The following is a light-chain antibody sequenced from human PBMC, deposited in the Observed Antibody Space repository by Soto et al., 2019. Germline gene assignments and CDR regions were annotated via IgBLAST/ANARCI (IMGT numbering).Light chain of an antibody. V-gene: IGKV1-9*01. CDR3: QQLNNYPFT. Sequence: DIQLIQSPSFLSASVGDRVTITCRASQGISSYLAWYQQKPGKAPNLLIYAASTLQSGVPSRFSGSGSGTEFTLTISSLQPDDFATYSCQQLNNYPFTFGPGTKVDIK. J-gene: IGKJ3*01. CDR2: AAS. CDR1: QGISSY.